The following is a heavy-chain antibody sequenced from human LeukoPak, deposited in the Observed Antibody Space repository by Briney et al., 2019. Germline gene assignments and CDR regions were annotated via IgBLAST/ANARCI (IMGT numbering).Heavy chain of an antibody. CDR1: GFTFSSYW. D-gene: IGHD3-10*01. Sequence: GGSLRLSCAASGFTFSSYWMHWVRHAPGKGLVWVSRINSDGSSTLYADSVKGRFTISRDNSKNTLYLQMNSLRAEDTAVYYCARDADYYGSGSPLDYWGQGTLVTVSS. J-gene: IGHJ4*02. CDR3: ARDADYYGSGSPLDY. V-gene: IGHV3-74*01. CDR2: INSDGSST.